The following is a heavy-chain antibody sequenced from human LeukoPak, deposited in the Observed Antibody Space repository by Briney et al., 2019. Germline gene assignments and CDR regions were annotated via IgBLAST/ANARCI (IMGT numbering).Heavy chain of an antibody. J-gene: IGHJ4*02. CDR1: GGSISSGSYY. V-gene: IGHV4-61*02. D-gene: IGHD3-10*01. CDR2: IYTSGST. CDR3: ARDGELYYFDY. Sequence: PSETLSLTCTVSGGSISSGSYYWSWIRQPAGKGLEWIGRIYTSGSTYYNPSLKSRVTISVDTSKNQFSLKLSSVTAADTAVYYCARDGELYYFDYWGQGTLVTVSS.